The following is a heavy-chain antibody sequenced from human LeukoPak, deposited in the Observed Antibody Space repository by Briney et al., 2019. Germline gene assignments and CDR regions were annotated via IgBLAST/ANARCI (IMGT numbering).Heavy chain of an antibody. Sequence: GGSLRLSCAASGFTFSSYAMSWVRQAPGKGLEWVSAISGSGGSTYYADSVKGRFTISRDNSKNTLYLQMNSLRAEDTAVYYCATHHYYDSSSYSRHYYYYYMDVWGKGTTVTVSS. CDR2: ISGSGGST. V-gene: IGHV3-23*01. CDR1: GFTFSSYA. CDR3: ATHHYYDSSSYSRHYYYYYMDV. J-gene: IGHJ6*03. D-gene: IGHD3-22*01.